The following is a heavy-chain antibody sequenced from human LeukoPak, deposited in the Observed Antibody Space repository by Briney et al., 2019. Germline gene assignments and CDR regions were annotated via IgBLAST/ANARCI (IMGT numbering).Heavy chain of an antibody. Sequence: SGTLSLTCAVYGGSFSGYYWSWIRQPPGKGLEWIGEINHSGSTNYNPSLKSRVTISVDTSKNQFSLKLSSVTAADTAVYYCARPTTIDAFDIWGQGTMVTVSS. CDR1: GGSFSGYY. V-gene: IGHV4-34*01. CDR2: INHSGST. CDR3: ARPTTIDAFDI. J-gene: IGHJ3*02. D-gene: IGHD3-9*01.